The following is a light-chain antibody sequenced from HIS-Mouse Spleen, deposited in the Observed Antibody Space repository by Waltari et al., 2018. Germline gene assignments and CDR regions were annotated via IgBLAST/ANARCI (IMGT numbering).Light chain of an antibody. CDR3: SSYTSSSTWV. CDR1: SSDVGGYNY. V-gene: IGLV2-14*03. CDR2: DVS. J-gene: IGLJ3*02. Sequence: QSALTQPASVSGSPGQSITISCTGTSSDVGGYNYVSWYQQRPGKAPKLMIYDVSNRPSGVSNRCAASKSGNTASLTISGLQAEDEADYYCSSYTSSSTWVFGGGTKLTVL.